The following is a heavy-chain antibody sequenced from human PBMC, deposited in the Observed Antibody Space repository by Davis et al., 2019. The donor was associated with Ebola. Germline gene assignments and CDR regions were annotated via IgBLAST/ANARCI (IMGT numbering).Heavy chain of an antibody. J-gene: IGHJ6*02. CDR3: ARSVDYGDFIHYYGMDV. CDR2: IIPIFGTA. D-gene: IGHD4-17*01. Sequence: AASVKVSCKASGGTFSSYAISWVRQAPGQGLEWMGGIIPIFGTANYAQKFQGRVPITADESTSTAYMELSSLRSEDTAVYYCARSVDYGDFIHYYGMDVWGQGTTVTVSS. CDR1: GGTFSSYA. V-gene: IGHV1-69*13.